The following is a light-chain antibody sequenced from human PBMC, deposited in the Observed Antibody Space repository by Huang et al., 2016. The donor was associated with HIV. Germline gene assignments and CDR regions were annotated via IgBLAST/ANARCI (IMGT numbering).Light chain of an antibody. J-gene: IGKJ3*01. CDR2: GAS. CDR3: QQYNNWPPAT. Sequence: EIVMTQSPATLSVSPRERATLSGRASQSGSSNLAWYQQKPGQAPRRLFYGASTRATGIPARLSVSGSETDFTLTNSSLQSEDFAVYYCQQYNNWPPATFGPGTKVDIK. V-gene: IGKV3-15*01. CDR1: QSGSSN.